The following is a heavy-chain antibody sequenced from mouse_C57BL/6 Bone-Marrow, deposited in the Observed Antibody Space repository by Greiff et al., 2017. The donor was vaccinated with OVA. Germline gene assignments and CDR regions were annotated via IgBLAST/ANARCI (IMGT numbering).Heavy chain of an antibody. CDR2: IYPGSGNT. V-gene: IGHV1-66*01. CDR3: ARCDSSEGFDY. J-gene: IGHJ2*01. D-gene: IGHD3-2*02. CDR1: GYSFTSYY. Sequence: QVQLQQSGPELVKPGASVKISCKASGYSFTSYYIHWVKQRPGQGLEWIGWIYPGSGNTKYNEKFKGKATLTADTSSSTAYMQLSSLTSEDSAVYYCARCDSSEGFDYWGQGTTLTVSS.